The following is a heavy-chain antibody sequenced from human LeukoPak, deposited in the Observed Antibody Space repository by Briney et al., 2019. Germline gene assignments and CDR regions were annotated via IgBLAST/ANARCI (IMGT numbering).Heavy chain of an antibody. V-gene: IGHV4-39*01. CDR1: GGSISRSNYY. J-gene: IGHJ4*02. CDR3: ARLHDYGDYCADK. Sequence: SETLSLTCTVSGGSISRSNYYWRWIRQPPGKGVEWIGSIYYSGSAKYKPSLRSRVTISVDTSKNQFSLKLISVTAADTAVYFCARLHDYGDYCADKWGQGTLVTVSS. CDR2: IYYSGSA. D-gene: IGHD4-17*01.